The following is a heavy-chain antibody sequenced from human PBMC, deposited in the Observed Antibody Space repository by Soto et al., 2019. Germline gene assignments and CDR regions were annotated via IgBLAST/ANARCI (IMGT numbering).Heavy chain of an antibody. D-gene: IGHD3-3*01. CDR3: ARFGSGYCTGIFFYYYYVMKV. CDR2: IFSNDEK. V-gene: IGHV2-26*01. Sequence: SGPTLVNTTETLTLTCTVSGFSLSNARMGVSWIRQPPGKALEWLAHIFSNDEKSYSTSLKSRLTISKDASESQVVLHMTNMDPVDTATYYCARFGSGYCTGIFFYYYYVMKVWGQGTTVIVSS. CDR1: GFSLSNARMG. J-gene: IGHJ6*01.